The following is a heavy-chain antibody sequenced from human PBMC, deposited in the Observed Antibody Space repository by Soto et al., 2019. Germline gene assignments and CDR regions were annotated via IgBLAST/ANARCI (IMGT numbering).Heavy chain of an antibody. V-gene: IGHV4-30-2*01. CDR1: GGSISSGGFS. CDR3: ARFRGTAILDY. Sequence: QLQLQQSGSGLVKPSQTLSLTCAVSGGSISSGGFSWSWIRQPPGKGLEWIGYLYHTGNTYYNPSLESRVTLLVDRSKNQLSLELTSVTAADTAVYYCARFRGTAILDYWGQGTLVTVSS. J-gene: IGHJ4*02. CDR2: LYHTGNT. D-gene: IGHD2-21*02.